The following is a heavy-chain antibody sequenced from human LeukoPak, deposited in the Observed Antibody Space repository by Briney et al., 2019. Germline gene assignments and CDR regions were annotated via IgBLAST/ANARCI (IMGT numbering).Heavy chain of an antibody. Sequence: GGSLRLSCAASGFTFSSYWMHWVRQAPGKGLVWVSRINSDGSSTSYADSVKGRFTISRDNAKNTLYLQMNSLRAEDTAVYYCASAYYDFWSGHNDALDIWGQGTMVTVSS. J-gene: IGHJ3*02. CDR1: GFTFSSYW. V-gene: IGHV3-74*01. CDR2: INSDGSST. CDR3: ASAYYDFWSGHNDALDI. D-gene: IGHD3-3*01.